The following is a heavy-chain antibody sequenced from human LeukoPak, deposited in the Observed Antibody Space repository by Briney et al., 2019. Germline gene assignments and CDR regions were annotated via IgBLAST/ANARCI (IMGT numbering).Heavy chain of an antibody. Sequence: GGSLRLSCAASGFTFSTYSMNWVRQAPGKGLEWVSYISGSSITIYYADSVKGRFTISRDNAMNSLYLQMNSLRAEDTAVYYCARDGPRAVIPQESDYWGQGTVVTVSS. CDR3: ARDGPRAVIPQESDY. CDR2: ISGSSITI. J-gene: IGHJ4*02. V-gene: IGHV3-48*01. CDR1: GFTFSTYS. D-gene: IGHD3-16*02.